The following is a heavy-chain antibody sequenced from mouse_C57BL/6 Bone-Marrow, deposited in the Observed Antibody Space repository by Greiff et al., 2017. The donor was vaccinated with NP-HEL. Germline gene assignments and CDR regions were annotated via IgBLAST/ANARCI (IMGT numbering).Heavy chain of an antibody. CDR1: GFTFSSYG. CDR2: ISSGGSYT. D-gene: IGHD1-1*01. CDR3: ARRGDYYGSTYAMDY. V-gene: IGHV5-6*02. J-gene: IGHJ4*01. Sequence: EVNLVESGGDLVKPGGSLKLSCAASGFTFSSYGMSWVRQTPDKRLEWVATISSGGSYTYYPDSVKGRFTISRDNAKNTLYLQMSSLKSEDTAMYYCARRGDYYGSTYAMDYWGQGTSVTVSS.